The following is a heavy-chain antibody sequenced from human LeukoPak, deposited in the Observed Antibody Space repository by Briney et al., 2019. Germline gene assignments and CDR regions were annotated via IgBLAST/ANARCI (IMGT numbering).Heavy chain of an antibody. Sequence: SETLSLTCAVHSGSFSGYYWIWIRQPPGKGLECIGEVNYSGSTNYNPSLKSRAIMSVDTSKNQFSLKLSSVTAADPGVYYCTRARGYNWNQIYFVYWGQGTLVTVSS. J-gene: IGHJ4*02. CDR3: TRARGYNWNQIYFVY. CDR1: SGSFSGYY. V-gene: IGHV4-34*01. D-gene: IGHD1-20*01. CDR2: VNYSGST.